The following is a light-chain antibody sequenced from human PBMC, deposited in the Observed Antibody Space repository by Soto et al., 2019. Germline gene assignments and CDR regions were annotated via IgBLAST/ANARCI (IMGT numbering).Light chain of an antibody. V-gene: IGLV2-14*03. CDR1: YSDIGGYNY. CDR2: DVT. Sequence: QSALTQPASVSGSPGQSITISCTGAYSDIGGYNYVSWYQQHPGKAPKLMIYDVTNRPSGVSYRFSGSKSGNTASLTISGLQAEDDADYYCSSYTSRSTLGVFGGGTKVTVL. J-gene: IGLJ2*01. CDR3: SSYTSRSTLGV.